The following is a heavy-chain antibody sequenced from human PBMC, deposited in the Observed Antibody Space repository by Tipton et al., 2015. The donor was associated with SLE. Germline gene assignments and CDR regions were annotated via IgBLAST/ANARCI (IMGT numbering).Heavy chain of an antibody. J-gene: IGHJ4*02. CDR1: GYTFTSYY. D-gene: IGHD3-3*01. V-gene: IGHV1-46*01. CDR3: ARGGFLEGIIMGYFDY. CDR2: INPSGGST. Sequence: QVQLVQSGAEVKKPGASVKVSCKPSGYTFTSYYMHWVRQAPGQGLEWMGIINPSGGSTSYAQKFQGRVTMTRDTSTSTVYMELSSLRSEDTAVYYCARGGFLEGIIMGYFDYWGQGTLVTVSS.